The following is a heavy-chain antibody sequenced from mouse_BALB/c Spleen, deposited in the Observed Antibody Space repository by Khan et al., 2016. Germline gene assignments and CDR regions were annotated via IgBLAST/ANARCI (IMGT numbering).Heavy chain of an antibody. CDR1: GFDFSRYW. Sequence: EVQLVESGGGLVQPGGSLKLSCAASGFDFSRYWMSWVRQAPGKGLEWIGEINPDSSTINYTPSLKDKFIISRDNAKNTLYLQMSKVRSEDTTLYYCTRLYYYGTSDYWGQGTTLTVSS. J-gene: IGHJ2*01. D-gene: IGHD1-1*01. CDR2: INPDSSTI. V-gene: IGHV4-1*02. CDR3: TRLYYYGTSDY.